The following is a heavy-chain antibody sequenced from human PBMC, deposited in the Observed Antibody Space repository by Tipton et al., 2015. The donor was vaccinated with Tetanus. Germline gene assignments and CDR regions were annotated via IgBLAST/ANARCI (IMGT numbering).Heavy chain of an antibody. CDR3: AKDRGFYRGYSYGFDY. Sequence: SLRLSCAASGFTFSSYGMHWVRQAPGKGLEWVAVISYDGSNKYYADSVKGRFTISRDNSKNTLYLQMNSLRAEDTAVYYCAKDRGFYRGYSYGFDYWGQGTLVTVSS. CDR2: ISYDGSNK. D-gene: IGHD5-18*01. V-gene: IGHV3-30*18. J-gene: IGHJ4*02. CDR1: GFTFSSYG.